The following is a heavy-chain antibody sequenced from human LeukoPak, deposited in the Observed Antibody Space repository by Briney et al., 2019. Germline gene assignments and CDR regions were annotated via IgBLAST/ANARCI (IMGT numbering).Heavy chain of an antibody. CDR2: FSTRSSTI. Sequence: LSGGSLRLSCAASGFTFSSYSMNWVRQAPGKGLEWVSYFSTRSSTISYADSVKGRFAISRDNAKNPLYLQMNSLRDEDTAVYYCARDQDYGFDYWGQGTLVTVSS. CDR3: ARDQDYGFDY. J-gene: IGHJ4*02. CDR1: GFTFSSYS. V-gene: IGHV3-48*02. D-gene: IGHD4-17*01.